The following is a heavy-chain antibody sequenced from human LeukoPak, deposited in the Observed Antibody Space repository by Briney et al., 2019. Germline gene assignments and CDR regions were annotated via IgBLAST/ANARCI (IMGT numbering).Heavy chain of an antibody. D-gene: IGHD5-12*01. CDR2: ISSSGSTI. V-gene: IGHV3-48*03. CDR1: GFTFSTYE. Sequence: PGGSLRLSCAASGFTFSTYEMKWVRQAPGKGLEWVSYISSSGSTIYYADSVKGRFTISRDNAKNSMYLQMNSLRVEDTAVYYCARLYSGYRAYQYYMDVWGKGTTVTISS. CDR3: ARLYSGYRAYQYYMDV. J-gene: IGHJ6*03.